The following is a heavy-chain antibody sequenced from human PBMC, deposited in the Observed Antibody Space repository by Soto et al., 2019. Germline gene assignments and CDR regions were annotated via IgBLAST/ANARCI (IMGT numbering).Heavy chain of an antibody. CDR1: GGSISRGGYY. CDR2: IYYSGST. V-gene: IGHV4-31*03. D-gene: IGHD6-13*01. J-gene: IGHJ4*02. CDR3: ASGAAAQPDLEY. Sequence: PSETLSLTCTVSGGSISRGGYYWSWIRQHPGKGLEWIGYIYYSGSTYYNPSLKSRVTISVDTSKNQFSLKLSSVTAADTAVYYCASGAAAQPDLEYWGQGTLVTVSS.